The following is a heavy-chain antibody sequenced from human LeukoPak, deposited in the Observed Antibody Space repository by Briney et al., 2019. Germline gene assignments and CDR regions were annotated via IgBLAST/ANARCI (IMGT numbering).Heavy chain of an antibody. CDR1: GYTFTGYY. Sequence: ASVKVSCKASGYTFTGYYMHWVRQAPGQGLEWMEWINPNSGGTNYAQKFQGRVTMTRDTSISTAYMELSRLRSDDTAVYYFALASSGWIHEGYWGQGTLLTVSS. J-gene: IGHJ4*02. CDR3: ALASSGWIHEGY. D-gene: IGHD3-3*02. CDR2: INPNSGGT. V-gene: IGHV1-2*02.